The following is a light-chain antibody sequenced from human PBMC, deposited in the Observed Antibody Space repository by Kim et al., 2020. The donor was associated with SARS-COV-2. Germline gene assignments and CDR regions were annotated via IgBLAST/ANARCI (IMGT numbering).Light chain of an antibody. CDR1: QSVSSSY. Sequence: SPGERATPSCRASQSVSSSYLAWYQQKPGQAPRLLIYGASSRATGIPDRFSGSGSGTDFTLTISRLEPEDFAVYYCQQYGSSPWTFGQGTKVYIK. CDR2: GAS. V-gene: IGKV3-20*01. J-gene: IGKJ1*01. CDR3: QQYGSSPWT.